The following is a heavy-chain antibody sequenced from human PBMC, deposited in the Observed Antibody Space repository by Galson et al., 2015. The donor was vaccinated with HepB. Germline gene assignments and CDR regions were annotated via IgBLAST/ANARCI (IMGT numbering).Heavy chain of an antibody. CDR2: ISSSSYI. CDR1: GFTFSSYS. Sequence: SLRLSCAASGFTFSSYSMNWVRQAPGKGLEWVSSISSSSYIYYADSVKGRFTISRDNAKNSLYQQMNNLRAEDTAVYYCARDMDGGNYDSTPDWWGQGTLVTVSS. J-gene: IGHJ4*02. D-gene: IGHD3-22*01. CDR3: ARDMDGGNYDSTPDW. V-gene: IGHV3-21*01.